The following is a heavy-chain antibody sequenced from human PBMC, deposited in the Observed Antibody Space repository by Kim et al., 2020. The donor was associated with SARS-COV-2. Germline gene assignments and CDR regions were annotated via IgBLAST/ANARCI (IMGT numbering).Heavy chain of an antibody. J-gene: IGHJ6*02. Sequence: GGSLRLSCEDSGFTSDIYAMHWVRQAPGKGLEWVSGFSFDSIRAGYADSVKGRFTVSRDNAKNSLYLQMNSLRADDTALYFCVRGIYPGGADVWGQGTTVTVSS. CDR2: FSFDSIRA. CDR3: VRGIYPGGADV. V-gene: IGHV3-9*02. CDR1: GFTSDIYA. D-gene: IGHD6-13*01.